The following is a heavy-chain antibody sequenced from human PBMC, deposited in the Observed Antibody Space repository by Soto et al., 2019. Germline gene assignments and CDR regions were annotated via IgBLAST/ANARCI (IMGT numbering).Heavy chain of an antibody. CDR1: GGTFSNYA. J-gene: IGHJ6*02. V-gene: IGHV1-69*01. D-gene: IGHD2-2*01. CDR2: IIPIVGTG. Sequence: QVQLVQSGAEVRKPGSSVTVSCKASGGTFSNYAISWVRQAPGQGLEWMGGIIPIVGTGSNAQKFQGRVTITADDPTTTAYMGLSSLRFEDTPVYYCARVVILVPNASTHYYYHVDVWGQGTPVTVSS. CDR3: ARVVILVPNASTHYYYHVDV.